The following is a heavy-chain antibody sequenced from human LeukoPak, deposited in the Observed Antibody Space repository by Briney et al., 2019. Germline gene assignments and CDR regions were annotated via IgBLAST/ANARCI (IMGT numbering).Heavy chain of an antibody. Sequence: ASVKVSCKVSGYTLTELSMHWVRQAPGKGLEWMGGFDPEDGETIYAQKFQGRVTMTEDTSTDTAYMELSSLRSEDTAVYYCATFPYYYDSSGTGVNWFDPWGQGTPVTVSS. CDR1: GYTLTELS. V-gene: IGHV1-24*01. CDR2: FDPEDGET. J-gene: IGHJ5*02. D-gene: IGHD3-22*01. CDR3: ATFPYYYDSSGTGVNWFDP.